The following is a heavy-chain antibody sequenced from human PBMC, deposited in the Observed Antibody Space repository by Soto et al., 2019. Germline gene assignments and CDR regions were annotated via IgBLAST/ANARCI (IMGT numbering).Heavy chain of an antibody. D-gene: IGHD6-6*01. Sequence: SGGSLRLSCAASGFPFSSYAMSWVRQAPGKGLEWASAISGSGGSTYYADSVKGRFTISRDNSKNTLYLQMNSLRAEDTAVYYCAKESTLTSIAARSNWFDPWGQGTLVTVSS. V-gene: IGHV3-23*01. CDR2: ISGSGGST. CDR1: GFPFSSYA. CDR3: AKESTLTSIAARSNWFDP. J-gene: IGHJ5*02.